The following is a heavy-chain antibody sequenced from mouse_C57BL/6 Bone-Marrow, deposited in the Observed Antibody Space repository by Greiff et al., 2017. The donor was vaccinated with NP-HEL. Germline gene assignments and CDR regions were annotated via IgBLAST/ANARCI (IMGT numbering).Heavy chain of an antibody. J-gene: IGHJ1*03. CDR3: AREGSRWYFDV. Sequence: QVQLQQPGAELVRPGSSVKLSCKASGYTFTSYWMHWVKQRPIQGLEWIGNIDPSDSETHYNQKFKDKATLTVDKSSSTAYMQLSSLTSEDSAGYYCAREGSRWYFDVWGTGTTVTVSS. CDR2: IDPSDSET. CDR1: GYTFTSYW. V-gene: IGHV1-52*01.